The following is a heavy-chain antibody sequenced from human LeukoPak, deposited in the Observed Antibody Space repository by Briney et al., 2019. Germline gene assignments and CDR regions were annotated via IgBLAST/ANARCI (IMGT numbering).Heavy chain of an antibody. V-gene: IGHV3-23*01. D-gene: IGHD1-26*01. Sequence: GGSLRLSCAGSGFTFNTSAMSWVRQAPGKGQERVSAISGSGRSTYYTDSVRGRFTISRDSSKNTLYLQMNSLRAEDTAVYFCAKGRGTRVYNWFDTWGQGILVTVSS. J-gene: IGHJ5*02. CDR1: GFTFNTSA. CDR3: AKGRGTRVYNWFDT. CDR2: ISGSGRST.